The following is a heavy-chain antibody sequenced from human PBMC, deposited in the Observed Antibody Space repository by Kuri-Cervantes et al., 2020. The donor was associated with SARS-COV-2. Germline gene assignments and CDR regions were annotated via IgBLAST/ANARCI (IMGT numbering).Heavy chain of an antibody. J-gene: IGHJ6*03. CDR3: AKANYYYYYMDV. CDR1: GFTFSSYA. CDR2: ISGSGGST. Sequence: GESLKISCAASGFTFSSYAMSWVRQAPGKGLEWVSAISGSGGSTYYADSVKGRFTISRDNSKNTLYLQMNSLRAEDTAVYYCAKANYYYYYMDVWGKGTTVTFSS. V-gene: IGHV3-23*01.